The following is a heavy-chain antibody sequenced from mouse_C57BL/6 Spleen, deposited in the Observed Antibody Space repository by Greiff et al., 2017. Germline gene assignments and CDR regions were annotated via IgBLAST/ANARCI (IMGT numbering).Heavy chain of an antibody. J-gene: IGHJ3*01. V-gene: IGHV7-3*01. Sequence: EVKLMESGGGLVQPGGSLSLSCAASGFTFTDYYMSWVRQPPGKALEWLGFIRNKANGYTTEYSASVKGRFTISRDDSQSILYLQMNARRAEDSATDYCARDGDGYFPWFAYWGQGTLVTVSA. CDR3: ARDGDGYFPWFAY. CDR1: GFTFTDYY. D-gene: IGHD2-3*01. CDR2: IRNKANGYTT.